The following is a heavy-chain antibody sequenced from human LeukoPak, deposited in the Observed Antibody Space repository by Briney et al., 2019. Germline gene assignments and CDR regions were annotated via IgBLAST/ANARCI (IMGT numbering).Heavy chain of an antibody. CDR3: ARGNSGSYGGYYYYMDV. J-gene: IGHJ6*03. V-gene: IGHV1-18*01. Sequence: ASVKVSCKASGYTFTSYGISWVRQAPGQGLEWMGWISAYNGNTNYAQKLQGRVTMTTDTSTSTAYMELRSLRSDDTAVYYCARGNSGSYGGYYYYMDVWGKGTTVTVSS. D-gene: IGHD1-26*01. CDR1: GYTFTSYG. CDR2: ISAYNGNT.